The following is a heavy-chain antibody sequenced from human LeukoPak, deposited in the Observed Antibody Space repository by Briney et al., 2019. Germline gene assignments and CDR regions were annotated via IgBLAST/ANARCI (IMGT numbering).Heavy chain of an antibody. Sequence: ASVKVSCKASGYTFTSYYMHWVRQAPGQGLEWMGIINPSGGSTSYAQKLQGRVTMTRDTSTSTVYMELSSLRSEDTAVYYCARSKGIAVAGYPFNYWGQGTLVTVSS. V-gene: IGHV1-46*01. CDR1: GYTFTSYY. D-gene: IGHD6-19*01. J-gene: IGHJ4*02. CDR2: INPSGGST. CDR3: ARSKGIAVAGYPFNY.